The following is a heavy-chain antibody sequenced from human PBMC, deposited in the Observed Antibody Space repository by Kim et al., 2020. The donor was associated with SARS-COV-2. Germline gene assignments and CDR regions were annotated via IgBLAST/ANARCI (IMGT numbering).Heavy chain of an antibody. D-gene: IGHD3-10*01. V-gene: IGHV1-3*01. CDR3: ARGGHYYGSGSYYNGGNWFDP. CDR2: INAGNGNT. CDR1: GYTFTSYA. Sequence: ASVKVSCKASGYTFTSYAMHWVRQAPGQRLEWMGWINAGNGNTKYSQKFQGRVTITRDTSASTAYMELSSLRSEDTAVYYCARGGHYYGSGSYYNGGNWFDPWGQGTLVTVSS. J-gene: IGHJ5*02.